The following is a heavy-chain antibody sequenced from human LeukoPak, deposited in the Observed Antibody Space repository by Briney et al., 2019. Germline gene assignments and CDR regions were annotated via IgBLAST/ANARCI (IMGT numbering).Heavy chain of an antibody. V-gene: IGHV3-23*01. CDR3: ALRYFDWSTTPYYFDY. D-gene: IGHD3-9*01. Sequence: GGSLRLSCAASGFTFSSYGMSWVRQAPGKGLEWVSAISGSGGSTYYADSVKGRFTISRDNSKNTLYLQMNSLRAEDTAVYYCALRYFDWSTTPYYFDYWGQGTLVTVSS. CDR1: GFTFSSYG. J-gene: IGHJ4*02. CDR2: ISGSGGST.